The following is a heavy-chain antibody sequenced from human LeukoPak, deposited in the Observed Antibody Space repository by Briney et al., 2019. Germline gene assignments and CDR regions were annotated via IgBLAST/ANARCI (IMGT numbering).Heavy chain of an antibody. CDR3: ARGQYSGSYPYDY. D-gene: IGHD1-26*01. CDR2: INPNSGGT. J-gene: IGHJ4*02. Sequence: ASVKVSCKAFGYTFTGYFMHGVGQAPGQGLEGLGWINPNSGGTNYAQKFQGRVTMTRDTSISTAYMELSRLRSDDTAVYYCARGQYSGSYPYDYWGQGTLVTVSS. V-gene: IGHV1-2*02. CDR1: GYTFTGYF.